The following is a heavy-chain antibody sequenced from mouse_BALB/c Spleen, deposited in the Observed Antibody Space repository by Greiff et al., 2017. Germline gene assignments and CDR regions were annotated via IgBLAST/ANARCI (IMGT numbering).Heavy chain of an antibody. CDR2: ISSGGSYT. CDR1: GFAFSSYD. J-gene: IGHJ2*01. V-gene: IGHV5-12-1*01. D-gene: IGHD2-2*01. Sequence: EVQLVESGGGLVKPGGSLKLSCAASGFAFSSYDMSWVRQTPEKRLEWVAYISSGGSYTYYPDSVKGRFTISRDNAKNTLYLQMSSLKSEDTAMYYCARQYGYDGGYYFDYWGQGTTLTVSS. CDR3: ARQYGYDGGYYFDY.